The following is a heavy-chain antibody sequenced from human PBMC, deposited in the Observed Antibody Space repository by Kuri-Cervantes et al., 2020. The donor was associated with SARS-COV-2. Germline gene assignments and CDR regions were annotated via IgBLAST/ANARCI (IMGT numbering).Heavy chain of an antibody. Sequence: ASVKVSCKASGYTFTSYYMHWVRQAPGQGLEWMGIINPSGGSTSYAQKFQGRVTMTRDTSISTAYMELSRLRSDDTAVYYCATLPGSTHYYYMDVWGKGTTVTVSS. V-gene: IGHV1-46*01. CDR3: ATLPGSTHYYYMDV. J-gene: IGHJ6*03. CDR2: INPSGGST. CDR1: GYTFTSYY. D-gene: IGHD2-15*01.